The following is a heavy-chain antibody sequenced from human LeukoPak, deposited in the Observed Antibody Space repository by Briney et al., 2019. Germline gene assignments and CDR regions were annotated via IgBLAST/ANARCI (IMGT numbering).Heavy chain of an antibody. CDR2: IIPILGIA. D-gene: IGHD5-12*01. CDR1: GGTFSSYA. V-gene: IGHV1-69*04. J-gene: IGHJ4*02. CDR3: ASDIVATIGFDY. Sequence: SVKVSCKASGGTFSSYAISWVRQAPGQGLEWMGRIIPILGIANYAQKFQGRVTITADKSTSTAYMELSSLRSEDTAVYYCASDIVATIGFDYWGQGTLVTVSS.